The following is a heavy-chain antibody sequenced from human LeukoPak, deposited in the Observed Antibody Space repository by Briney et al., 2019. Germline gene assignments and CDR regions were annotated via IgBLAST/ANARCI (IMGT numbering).Heavy chain of an antibody. V-gene: IGHV3-30*03. CDR2: VSKDGNKQ. Sequence: PGGSLRLSCAASGFTFSSYGMHWVRQAPGKGLEWVAVVSKDGNKQDYADSVKGRFTISRDNSENTVYLQMNSLRDEDTALYFCARNPQGDYYFDSWGQGIQVTVFS. J-gene: IGHJ4*02. D-gene: IGHD1-26*01. CDR3: ARNPQGDYYFDS. CDR1: GFTFSSYG.